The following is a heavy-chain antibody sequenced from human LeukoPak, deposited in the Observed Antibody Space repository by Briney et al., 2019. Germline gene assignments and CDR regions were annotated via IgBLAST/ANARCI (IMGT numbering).Heavy chain of an antibody. CDR3: AKDLLGEQWLVHSYGMDV. CDR2: ISYDGSNK. Sequence: PGGSLRLSCAASGFTFSSHGMHWVRQAPGKGLEWVAVISYDGSNKYYADSVKGRFTISRDNSKNTLYLQMNSLRAEDTAVYYCAKDLLGEQWLVHSYGMDVWGQGTTVTVSS. J-gene: IGHJ6*02. CDR1: GFTFSSHG. D-gene: IGHD6-19*01. V-gene: IGHV3-30*18.